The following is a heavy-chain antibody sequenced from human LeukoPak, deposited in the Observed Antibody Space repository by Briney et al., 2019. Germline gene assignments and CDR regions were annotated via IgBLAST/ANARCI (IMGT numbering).Heavy chain of an antibody. J-gene: IGHJ5*02. CDR3: ARHVSSVGPGWFDP. CDR1: GGSISSYY. CDR2: IYYSGST. Sequence: TPSETLSLTCTVSGGSISSYYWSWIRQPPGKGLEWIGYIYYSGSTNYNPSLKSRVTISVDTSKNQFSLKLSSVTAADTAVYYCARHVSSVGPGWFDPWGQGTLVTVSS. V-gene: IGHV4-59*08. D-gene: IGHD4-23*01.